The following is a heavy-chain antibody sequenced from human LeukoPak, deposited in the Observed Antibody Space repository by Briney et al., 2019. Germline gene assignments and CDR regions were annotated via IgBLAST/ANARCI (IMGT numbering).Heavy chain of an antibody. V-gene: IGHV4-34*01. CDR2: INHSGST. CDR3: ARDHHSGSYYGGGNYFDY. D-gene: IGHD1-26*01. J-gene: IGHJ4*02. CDR1: GGSFSGYY. Sequence: SETLSLTCAVYGGSFSGYYWSWIRQPPGKGLEWIGEINHSGSTNYNPSLKSRVTISVDTSKNQFSLKLSSVTAADTAVYYCARDHHSGSYYGGGNYFDYWGQGTLVTVSS.